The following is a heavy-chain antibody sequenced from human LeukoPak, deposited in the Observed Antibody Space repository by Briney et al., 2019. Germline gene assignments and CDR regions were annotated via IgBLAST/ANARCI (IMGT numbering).Heavy chain of an antibody. CDR2: IRYNGSNK. D-gene: IGHD6-19*01. CDR3: AKDPRTGAVSGIFYFDY. V-gene: IGHV3-30*02. J-gene: IGHJ4*02. Sequence: GGSLRLSCAASGFTFSSYGMHWVRQAPGKGLEWVAFIRYNGSNKYYAESVKGRFTISRDNSKNTLYLQMDSLRPEDTAVYYCAKDPRTGAVSGIFYFDYWGQGTLLTVSS. CDR1: GFTFSSYG.